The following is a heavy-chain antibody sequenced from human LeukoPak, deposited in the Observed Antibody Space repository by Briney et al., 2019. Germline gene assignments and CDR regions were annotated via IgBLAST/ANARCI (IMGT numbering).Heavy chain of an antibody. J-gene: IGHJ4*02. CDR1: GGSISSGDYY. CDR2: IYYSGST. Sequence: PSETLSLTCTVSGGSISSGDYYWRWIRQPPGTGLEWIGYIYYSGSTYYNPSLKSRVTISVDTSKNQFSLKLSSVTAADTAVYYCARSIRFLEWLLNYWGQGTLVTVSS. CDR3: ARSIRFLEWLLNY. V-gene: IGHV4-30-4*08. D-gene: IGHD3-3*01.